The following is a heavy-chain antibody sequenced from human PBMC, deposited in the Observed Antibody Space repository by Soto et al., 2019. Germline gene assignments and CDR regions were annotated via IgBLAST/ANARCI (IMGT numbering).Heavy chain of an antibody. D-gene: IGHD6-6*01. CDR3: AREGLRLYPLDY. J-gene: IGHJ4*02. V-gene: IGHV1-46*03. CDR1: GYTFTSYY. Sequence: GASVKVCCKASGYTFTSYYMHWVRQAPGQGLEWMGIINPSGGSTSYAQKFQGRVTMTRDTSTSTVYMELSSLRSEDTAVYYCAREGLRLYPLDYWGQGTLVTVSS. CDR2: INPSGGST.